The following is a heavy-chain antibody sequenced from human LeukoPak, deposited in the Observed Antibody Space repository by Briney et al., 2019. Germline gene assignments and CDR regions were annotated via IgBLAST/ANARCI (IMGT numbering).Heavy chain of an antibody. V-gene: IGHV4-61*02. J-gene: IGHJ3*02. CDR1: GDSISSGDYY. CDR2: ISSSGST. D-gene: IGHD2/OR15-2a*01. Sequence: SETLSLTCTVSGDSISSGDYYWSWIRQPAGKGLEWIGRISSSGSTYYHPSLKSRLTISRDTSKNEFSLKLSSVTAADTAIYYCARDPILTDAFDIWGQGTMVTVSS. CDR3: ARDPILTDAFDI.